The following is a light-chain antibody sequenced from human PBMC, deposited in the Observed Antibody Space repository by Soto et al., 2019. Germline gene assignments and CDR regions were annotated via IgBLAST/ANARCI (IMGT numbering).Light chain of an antibody. V-gene: IGKV1-5*03. J-gene: IGKJ4*01. Sequence: DIQMTQSPSTLSASVGDRVTITCRASQSISSWLAWYQQKPGKAPKFLIQKASSLESGVPSRFSGSGSGTEFTLTIXSLQXXXXXXXXXXXXXXXXLXFGGGTKVEIK. CDR3: XXXXXXXLX. CDR1: QSISSW. CDR2: KAS.